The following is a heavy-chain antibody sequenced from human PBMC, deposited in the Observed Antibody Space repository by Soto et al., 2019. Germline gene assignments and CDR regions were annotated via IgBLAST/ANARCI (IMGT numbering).Heavy chain of an antibody. D-gene: IGHD2-8*02. V-gene: IGHV1-18*04. CDR3: ARVADIVLIPALDY. J-gene: IGHJ4*02. Sequence: QVQLVQSGAEVKRPGASVNVTCKASGYTFTTYSLSWVRQAPGQGLEWMGWISPFNGDATYAQKFQHRVTLTTDTSTSTAYMELRRLRDDDTAVYYCARVADIVLIPALDYWGRGTLVIVSS. CDR2: ISPFNGDA. CDR1: GYTFTTYS.